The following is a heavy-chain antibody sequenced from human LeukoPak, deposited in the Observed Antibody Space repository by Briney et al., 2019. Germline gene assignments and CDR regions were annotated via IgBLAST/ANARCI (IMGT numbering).Heavy chain of an antibody. Sequence: PGGSLRLSCAASGFTFNNYAMSWVRQAPGKGLEWVANIKQDGSDKHYVDSVKGRFTISRDNAKNSLYLQMNSLRAEDTAVYYCARGPEYMSPFDYCGQGALITVSS. CDR2: IKQDGSDK. V-gene: IGHV3-7*01. J-gene: IGHJ4*02. CDR3: ARGPEYMSPFDY. D-gene: IGHD1-14*01. CDR1: GFTFNNYA.